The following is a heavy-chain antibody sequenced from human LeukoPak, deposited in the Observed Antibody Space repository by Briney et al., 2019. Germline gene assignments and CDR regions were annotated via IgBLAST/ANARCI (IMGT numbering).Heavy chain of an antibody. Sequence: PSETLSLTCAVYGGSFSGYFWDWIRQPPGKGLEWIGEISHGGRTTYNPSLKSRVTISGDTSKNQLSLILSSVTAADTAVYYCARGFSHGSGSWVWYYGMDVWGQGTTVTVSS. CDR2: ISHGGRT. J-gene: IGHJ6*02. CDR3: ARGFSHGSGSWVWYYGMDV. D-gene: IGHD3-10*01. CDR1: GGSFSGYF. V-gene: IGHV4-34*01.